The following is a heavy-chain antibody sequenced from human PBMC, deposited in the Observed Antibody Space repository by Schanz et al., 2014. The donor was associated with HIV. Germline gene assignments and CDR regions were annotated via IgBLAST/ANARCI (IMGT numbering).Heavy chain of an antibody. CDR2: IWFDGSNK. J-gene: IGHJ4*02. D-gene: IGHD6-19*01. Sequence: VHLVESGGGLVQPGGSLRLSCAASGFTFSDHYMDWVRQAPGKGLEWVAIIWFDGSNKYYANSVRGRITISRDNSKNTLYLQMNSLRADDTAVYYCAKMARSVAANTNFDYWGQGTLVTVSS. V-gene: IGHV3-30*02. CDR1: GFTFSDHY. CDR3: AKMARSVAANTNFDY.